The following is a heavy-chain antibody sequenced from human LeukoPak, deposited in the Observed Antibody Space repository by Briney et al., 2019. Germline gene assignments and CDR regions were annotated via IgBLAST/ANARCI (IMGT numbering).Heavy chain of an antibody. CDR1: GGSISSSSYY. Sequence: SETLSLTCTVSGGSISSSSYYWGWIRQPPGKGLEWIGSIYYSGSTYYNPSLKSRVTISVDTSKNQFSLKLSSVTAADTAVYYCARDDYGDYGYYYYGMDVWGQGTTVTVSS. J-gene: IGHJ6*02. D-gene: IGHD4-17*01. CDR3: ARDDYGDYGYYYYGMDV. V-gene: IGHV4-39*07. CDR2: IYYSGST.